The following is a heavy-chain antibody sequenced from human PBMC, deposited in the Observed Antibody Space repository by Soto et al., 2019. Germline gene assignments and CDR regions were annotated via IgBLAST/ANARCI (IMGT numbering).Heavy chain of an antibody. Sequence: ASVKVSCNASGYTFTSYAMHWVRQAPGQRLEWMGWINAGNGNTKYSQKFQGRVTITRDPWASTAYMELSSLRSEDTAVYYCAWGVIAARLGHYYYCMDVWFKGPTFTVSS. CDR3: AWGVIAARLGHYYYCMDV. D-gene: IGHD6-6*01. CDR1: GYTFTSYA. CDR2: INAGNGNT. J-gene: IGHJ6*04. V-gene: IGHV1-3*01.